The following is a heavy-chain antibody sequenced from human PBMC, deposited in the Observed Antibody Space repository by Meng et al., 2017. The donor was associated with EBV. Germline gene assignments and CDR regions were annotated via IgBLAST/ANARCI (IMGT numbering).Heavy chain of an antibody. D-gene: IGHD5-12*01. CDR1: GFTFSSYA. CDR2: ISYDGSNK. J-gene: IGHJ4*02. V-gene: IGHV3-30-3*01. Sequence: QWQLVGSGGGGVPPGSSLRLAGAAAGFTFSSYAMHWVRHAPGKGLEWVAVISYDGSNKYYADSVKGRFTISRDNSKNTLYLQMNSLRAEDTAVYYCAGGQQWLRSPYFDYWGQGTLVTVSS. CDR3: AGGQQWLRSPYFDY.